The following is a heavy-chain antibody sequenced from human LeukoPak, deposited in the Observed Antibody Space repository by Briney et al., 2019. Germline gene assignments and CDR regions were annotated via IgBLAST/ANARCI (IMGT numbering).Heavy chain of an antibody. CDR2: IWYDGSNK. CDR1: GFTFSSYG. J-gene: IGHJ4*02. Sequence: SGGSLRLSCAASGFTFSSYGTHWVRQAPGKGLEWVAVIWYDGSNKYYADSVKGRFTISRDNSKNTLYLQMNSLRAEDTAVYYCAREAGRLLLRRYFDYWGQGTLVTVSS. V-gene: IGHV3-33*01. CDR3: AREAGRLLLRRYFDY. D-gene: IGHD3-22*01.